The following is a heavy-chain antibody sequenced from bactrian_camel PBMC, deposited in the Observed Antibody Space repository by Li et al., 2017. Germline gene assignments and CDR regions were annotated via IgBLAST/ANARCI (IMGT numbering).Heavy chain of an antibody. J-gene: IGHJ4*01. D-gene: IGHD4*01. Sequence: LKLSCTAPGYIFGSCDMFWFRQRPGEERELVARLKSDGTSTYADSVKGRFTFSLDDGKDTLFLQMNNLKIEDTGIYTCAAADCAGWYGDDDEPAPDNYWGQGTQVTVS. CDR2: LKSDGTS. CDR3: AAADCAGWYGDDDEPAPDNY. CDR1: GYIFGSCD. V-gene: IGHV3S53*01.